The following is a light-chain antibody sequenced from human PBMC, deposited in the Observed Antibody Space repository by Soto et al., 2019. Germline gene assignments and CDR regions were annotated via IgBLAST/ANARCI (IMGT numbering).Light chain of an antibody. CDR1: QGIANH. V-gene: IGKV1-16*02. CDR3: KQYDGPPLT. CDR2: AAS. Sequence: DIQMTQSPSSLSAAVGDRVTITCRASQGIANHLAWFQQKPGKAPQTLIYAASYLQSGVPSKFRGSDFGHQSIFIISSRQPEVFAIYSCKQYDGPPLTFGGGTKVEIK. J-gene: IGKJ4*01.